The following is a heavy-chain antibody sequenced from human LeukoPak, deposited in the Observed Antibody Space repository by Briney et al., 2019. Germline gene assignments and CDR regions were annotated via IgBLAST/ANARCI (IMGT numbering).Heavy chain of an antibody. V-gene: IGHV4-39*07. Sequence: SETLSLTCTVSGGSISSSGYYWGWIRQPPGKGLEWIGSIYYSGSTYYNPSLKSRVTISVDTSKNQFSLKLSSVTAADTAVYYCARDRSYGSDYWGQGTLVTVSS. CDR2: IYYSGST. J-gene: IGHJ4*02. CDR1: GGSISSSGYY. CDR3: ARDRSYGSDY. D-gene: IGHD5-18*01.